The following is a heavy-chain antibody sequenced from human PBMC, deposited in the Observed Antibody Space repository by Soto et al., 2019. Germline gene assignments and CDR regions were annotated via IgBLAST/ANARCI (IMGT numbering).Heavy chain of an antibody. CDR1: GCSMSSGGYY. D-gene: IGHD2-2*02. J-gene: IGHJ5*02. V-gene: IGHV4-31*03. Sequence: TLSLACTVSGCSMSSGGYYWSWIRQHPGKGLEWIGYIYYSGSTYYNPSLKSRVTISVDTSKNQFSLKLSSVTAADTAVYYCARVVPAAIGRYWFDPWGQGTLVTVSS. CDR2: IYYSGST. CDR3: ARVVPAAIGRYWFDP.